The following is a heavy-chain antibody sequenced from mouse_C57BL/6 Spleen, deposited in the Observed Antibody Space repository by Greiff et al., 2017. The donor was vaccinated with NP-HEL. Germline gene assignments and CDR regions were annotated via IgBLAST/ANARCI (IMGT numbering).Heavy chain of an antibody. D-gene: IGHD3-2*02. CDR2: LSPGDGDT. Sequence: VQLQESGAELVKPGASVKISCKASGYAFSRYWMTWVKQRPGKGLAWIGQLSPGDGDTNYNGKFKGKATLTADKSSSTAYMQLSSLTSEDSAVYFCARSQTAQAAWFAYWGQGTLVTVSA. CDR1: GYAFSRYW. CDR3: ARSQTAQAAWFAY. V-gene: IGHV1-80*01. J-gene: IGHJ3*01.